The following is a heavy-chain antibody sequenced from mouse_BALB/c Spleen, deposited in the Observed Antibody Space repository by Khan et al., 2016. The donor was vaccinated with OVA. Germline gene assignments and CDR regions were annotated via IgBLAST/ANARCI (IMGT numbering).Heavy chain of an antibody. J-gene: IGHJ4*01. V-gene: IGHV2-6-5*01. CDR1: GFSLTDYA. CDR2: IWAGGSK. Sequence: QVQLKESGPGLVAPSQSLSITCTVSGFSLTDYAVSWIRQPPGKGLEWLGVIWAGGSKYYNLALKSRLSISKDNSKSQVFLKMNSLQTDDTAMYYCAEDTPYYAMDYWGQGTSVTVSS. CDR3: AEDTPYYAMDY.